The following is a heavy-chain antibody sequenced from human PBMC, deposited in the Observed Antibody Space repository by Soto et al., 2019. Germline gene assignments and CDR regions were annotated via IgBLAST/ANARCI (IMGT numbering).Heavy chain of an antibody. J-gene: IGHJ4*02. CDR1: GYTFTSYG. D-gene: IGHD3-3*01. Sequence: ASVKVSCKASGYTFTSYGISWVRQAPGQGLEWMGWISAYNGNTNYAQKLQGRVTMTTDTSTSTAYMELRSLRSDDTAVYYCARGAELRYYDFWSGGTHFDYWGQGTLVTVSS. CDR2: ISAYNGNT. CDR3: ARGAELRYYDFWSGGTHFDY. V-gene: IGHV1-18*01.